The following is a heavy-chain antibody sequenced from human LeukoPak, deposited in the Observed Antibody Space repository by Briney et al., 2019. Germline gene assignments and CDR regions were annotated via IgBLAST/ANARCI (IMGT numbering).Heavy chain of an antibody. J-gene: IGHJ6*02. D-gene: IGHD3-10*01. CDR3: AKDRAIGFAESYGMDV. CDR1: EFTFSSYA. V-gene: IGHV3-23*01. Sequence: GGSLRLSCAASEFTFSSYAMNWVRQAPGKGLEWVSSISGRGGSTYYADTVKGRFTISRDNSKNTLYLQMNSLRAEDTAVYYCAKDRAIGFAESYGMDVWGQGTTVTVSS. CDR2: ISGRGGST.